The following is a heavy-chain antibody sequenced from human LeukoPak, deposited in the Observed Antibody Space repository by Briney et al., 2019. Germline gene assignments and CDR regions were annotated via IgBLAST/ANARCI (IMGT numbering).Heavy chain of an antibody. V-gene: IGHV3-30-3*01. D-gene: IGHD1-20*01. CDR3: MRDPYDWHDDDAFDI. CDR1: GFTFSSYA. J-gene: IGHJ3*02. CDR2: ISYDESKQ. Sequence: GSSLRLSCAASGFTFSSYAMHWVRQAPGKGLEWMSVISYDESKQYYADSVKGRFTISRDNSKNIVYLQMNGLKGEDTAVYYCMRDPYDWHDDDAFDIWGQGTMVTVSS.